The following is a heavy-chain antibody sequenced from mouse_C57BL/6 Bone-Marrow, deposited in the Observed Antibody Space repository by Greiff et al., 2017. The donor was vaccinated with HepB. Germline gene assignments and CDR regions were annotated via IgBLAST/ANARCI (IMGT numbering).Heavy chain of an antibody. CDR3: ARWSFYYDPAGFAY. V-gene: IGHV1-81*01. CDR2: IYPRSGNT. CDR1: GYTFTSYG. Sequence: VQLQQSGAELARPGASVKLSCKASGYTFTSYGISWVKQRTGQGLEWIGEIYPRSGNTYYNEKLKGKATLTADKSSSTAYMELRSLTSEDSAVYFCARWSFYYDPAGFAYWGQGTLVTVSA. J-gene: IGHJ3*01. D-gene: IGHD2-4*01.